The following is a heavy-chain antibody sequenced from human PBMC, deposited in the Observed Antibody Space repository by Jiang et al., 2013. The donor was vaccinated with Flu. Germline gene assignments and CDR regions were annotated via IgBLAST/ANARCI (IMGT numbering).Heavy chain of an antibody. J-gene: IGHJ3*02. Sequence: GLVKPSQTLSLTCAISGDSVSSNSAAWNWIRQSPSRGLEWLGRTYYRSKWYNDYAVSVKSRITINPDTSKNQFSLQLNSVTPEDTAVYYCARDRRIAVLAPSDDAFDIWGQGTMVHRLF. V-gene: IGHV6-1*01. CDR3: ARDRRIAVLAPSDDAFDI. CDR1: GDSVSSNSAA. CDR2: TYYRSKWYN. D-gene: IGHD6-19*01.